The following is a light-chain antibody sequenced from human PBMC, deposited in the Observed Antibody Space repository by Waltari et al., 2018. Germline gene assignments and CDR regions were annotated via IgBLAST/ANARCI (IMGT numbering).Light chain of an antibody. CDR1: QHIDYS. V-gene: IGKV1-5*03. Sequence: DIQMTQSPSTLSASVGDTVTITCRSSQHIDYSLAWFQQIPGKPPIILIYRAGSLESVVPLRFSGSGSGTEFTLTITNLQPDDFATYYCQQYKNYPVTFGQGTKLEIK. J-gene: IGKJ2*01. CDR2: RAG. CDR3: QQYKNYPVT.